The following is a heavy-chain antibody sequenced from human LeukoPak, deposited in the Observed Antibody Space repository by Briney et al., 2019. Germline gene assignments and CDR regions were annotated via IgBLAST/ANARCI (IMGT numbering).Heavy chain of an antibody. CDR3: ARERTSGWDAFDF. CDR1: GFTFSSFW. J-gene: IGHJ4*02. D-gene: IGHD6-19*01. V-gene: IGHV3-74*01. Sequence: GSLRLSCAASGFTFSSFWMHWVRQAPGKGLVWVSRINSVGSSTSYADSVEGRFTISRDNAKNTLYLQMNSLRAEDTAVYYCARERTSGWDAFDFWGQGTLVTVSS. CDR2: INSVGSST.